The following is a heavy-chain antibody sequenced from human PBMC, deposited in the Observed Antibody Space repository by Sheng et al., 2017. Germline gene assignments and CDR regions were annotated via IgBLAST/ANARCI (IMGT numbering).Heavy chain of an antibody. J-gene: IGHJ4*02. Sequence: QVQLQESGPGLVKPSETLSLTCTVSGGSISSYYWSWIRQPPGKGLEWIGYIYYSGSTNYNPSLKSRVTISVDTSKNQFSLKLSSVTAADTAVYYCARERGXSGWYFDYVGPGNPGRPSPQ. V-gene: IGHV4-59*01. CDR3: ARERGXSGWYFDY. D-gene: IGHD6-19*01. CDR1: GGSISSYY. CDR2: IYYSGST.